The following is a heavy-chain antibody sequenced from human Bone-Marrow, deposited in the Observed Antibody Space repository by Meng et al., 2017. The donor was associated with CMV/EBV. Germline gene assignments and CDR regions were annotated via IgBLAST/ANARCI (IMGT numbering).Heavy chain of an antibody. CDR1: GGSISSSSYY. V-gene: IGHV4-39*07. CDR3: AREIGLTGTFGY. Sequence: GSLRLSCTVSGGSISSSSYYWGWNRQPPGKGVEWTGSIYHSGGTYYNPSLKSRVTISVDTSKNQFSLKLSSVTAADTAVYDCAREIGLTGTFGYWGQGTLVTVSS. D-gene: IGHD1-1*01. J-gene: IGHJ4*02. CDR2: IYHSGGT.